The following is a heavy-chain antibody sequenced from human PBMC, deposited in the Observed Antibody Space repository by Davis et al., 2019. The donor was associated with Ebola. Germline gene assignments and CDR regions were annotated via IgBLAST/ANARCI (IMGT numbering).Heavy chain of an antibody. V-gene: IGHV3-7*01. D-gene: IGHD1-7*01. CDR3: ARDNYISAFYYYYFMDV. Sequence: GGSLRLSCVASGFTFSSYWMSWVRQAPGRGLEWVANIRPDGNDKQYVDSVKGRFTISRDNAKSSLYLQMNSLRDEDTGVYFCARDNYISAFYYYYFMDVWGQGTTVTVSS. CDR1: GFTFSSYW. J-gene: IGHJ6*02. CDR2: IRPDGNDK.